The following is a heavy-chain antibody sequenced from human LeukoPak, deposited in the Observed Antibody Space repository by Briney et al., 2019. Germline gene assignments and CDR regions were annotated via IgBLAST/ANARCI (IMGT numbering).Heavy chain of an antibody. CDR1: GGSISSYY. CDR2: IYYSGST. J-gene: IGHJ3*02. CDR3: ARSMYDFWSGSTNAFDI. V-gene: IGHV4-59*01. Sequence: SETLSLTCTVSGGSISSYYWSWIRQPPGKGLEWIGYIYYSGSTNYNPSLKSRVTISVDTSKNQFSLKLSSVTAADTAVYYCARSMYDFWSGSTNAFDIWGQGTMVTVSS. D-gene: IGHD3-3*01.